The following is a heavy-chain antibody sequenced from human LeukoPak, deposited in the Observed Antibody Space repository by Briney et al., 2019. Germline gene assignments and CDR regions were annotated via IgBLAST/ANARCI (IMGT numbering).Heavy chain of an antibody. CDR2: IIPNVGTA. CDR3: ARDRGLYCSSTSYYPLGYYYYGMDV. D-gene: IGHD2-2*01. Sequence: SVKVSGKSSGGTFSSYAVSWGRQAPGQGLEWMGGIIPNVGTANYAQKFHGRVTITADESTSTAYMELSSLRSEDTAVYYCARDRGLYCSSTSYYPLGYYYYGMDVWGKGTTVTVSS. CDR1: GGTFSSYA. V-gene: IGHV1-69*13. J-gene: IGHJ6*04.